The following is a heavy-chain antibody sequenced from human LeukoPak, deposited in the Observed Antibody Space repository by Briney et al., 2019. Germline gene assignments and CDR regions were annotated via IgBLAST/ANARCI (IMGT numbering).Heavy chain of an antibody. V-gene: IGHV4-59*01. CDR2: ISYSGST. J-gene: IGHJ3*02. CDR3: AQQVVGTADTFDI. D-gene: IGHD6-13*01. Sequence: SETLSLTCSVSGASIRSFYWSWIRQPPGKGLEWIGYISYSGSTKYNPSLKSRATMSADTSKSQLSLGLDSVTAADTAVYFCAQQVVGTADTFDIWGQGTMVTVSS. CDR1: GASIRSFY.